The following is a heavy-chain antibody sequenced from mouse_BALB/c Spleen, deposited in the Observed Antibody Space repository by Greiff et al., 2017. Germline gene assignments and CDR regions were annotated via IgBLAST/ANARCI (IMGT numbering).Heavy chain of an antibody. V-gene: IGHV5-6*02. Sequence: EVKLVESGGDLVKPGGSLKLSCAASGFTFSSYGMSWVRQTPDKRLEWVATISSGGSYTYYPDSVKGRFTISRDNAKNTLYLQMSSLKSEDTAMYYCARQGYGNLDYFDYWGQGTTLTVSS. J-gene: IGHJ2*01. CDR1: GFTFSSYG. CDR3: ARQGYGNLDYFDY. D-gene: IGHD2-10*02. CDR2: ISSGGSYT.